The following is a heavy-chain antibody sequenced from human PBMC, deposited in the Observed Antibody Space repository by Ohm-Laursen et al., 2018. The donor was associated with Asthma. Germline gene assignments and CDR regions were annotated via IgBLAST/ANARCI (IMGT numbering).Heavy chain of an antibody. CDR1: GFTFSSYG. V-gene: IGHV3-33*06. D-gene: IGHD5-18*01. J-gene: IGHJ6*02. CDR2: IWYDGSNK. CDR3: AKGESGYSYGYVPYYYYGMDV. Sequence: SLRLSCTASGFTFSSYGMHWVRQAPGKGLEWVAVIWYDGSNKYYADSVKGRFTISRDNSKNTLYLQMNSLRAEDTAVYYCAKGESGYSYGYVPYYYYGMDVWGQGTTVTVSS.